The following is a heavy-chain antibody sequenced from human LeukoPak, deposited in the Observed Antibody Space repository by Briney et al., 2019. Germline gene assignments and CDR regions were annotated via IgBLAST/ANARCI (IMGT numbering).Heavy chain of an antibody. J-gene: IGHJ4*02. Sequence: GGSLRLSCAASGFTLSGYWMSWVRQAPGKGLEWVANINQDGSETYYVGSLKGRFTISRDNAKNSLYLQMNSLRVDDTAVYYCARGPMTIITLGGQGTLVTVSS. V-gene: IGHV3-7*01. CDR1: GFTLSGYW. CDR3: ARGPMTIITL. CDR2: INQDGSET. D-gene: IGHD1-14*01.